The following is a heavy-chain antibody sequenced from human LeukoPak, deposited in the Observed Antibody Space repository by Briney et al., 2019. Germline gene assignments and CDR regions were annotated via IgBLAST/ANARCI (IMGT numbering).Heavy chain of an antibody. CDR3: ARDRASSVVVVIFDY. D-gene: IGHD3-22*01. CDR2: ISAYNGNT. Sequence: ASVKVSCKASGYTFTSYGISWVRQAPGQGLEWMGWISAYNGNTNYAQKLQDRVTMTTDTSTSTAYMELRSLRSDDTAVYYCARDRASSVVVVIFDYWGQGTLVTVSS. J-gene: IGHJ4*02. CDR1: GYTFTSYG. V-gene: IGHV1-18*01.